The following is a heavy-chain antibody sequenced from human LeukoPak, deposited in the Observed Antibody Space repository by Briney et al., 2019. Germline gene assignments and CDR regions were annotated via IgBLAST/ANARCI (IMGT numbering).Heavy chain of an antibody. D-gene: IGHD2-15*01. CDR3: AKDAFSLLT. Sequence: GGSLRLSCAASGFTFSSYGMHWVRQAPGKGLEWVAVISYDGSNKYYADSVKGRFTISRDNSKNTLYLQMNSLGAEDTAVYYCAKDAFSLLTWGQGTLVTVSS. CDR1: GFTFSSYG. J-gene: IGHJ4*02. CDR2: ISYDGSNK. V-gene: IGHV3-30*18.